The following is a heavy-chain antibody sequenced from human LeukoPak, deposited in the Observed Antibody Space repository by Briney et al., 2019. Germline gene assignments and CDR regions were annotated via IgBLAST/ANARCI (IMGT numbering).Heavy chain of an antibody. CDR3: AKVMARTMVRGVPPIDY. J-gene: IGHJ4*02. CDR2: ISGSGGST. Sequence: PGGSLRLSCAASGFTFSSYAMSWVRQAPGKGLEWVSAISGSGGSTYYADSVKGRFTISRDNSKNTLYLQMNSLRAEDTAVYYCAKVMARTMVRGVPPIDYWGQGTLVTVSS. V-gene: IGHV3-23*01. D-gene: IGHD3-10*01. CDR1: GFTFSSYA.